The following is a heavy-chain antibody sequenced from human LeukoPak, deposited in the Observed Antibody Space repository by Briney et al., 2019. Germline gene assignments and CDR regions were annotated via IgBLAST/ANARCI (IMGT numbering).Heavy chain of an antibody. CDR1: GFTFSSYS. V-gene: IGHV3-48*04. J-gene: IGHJ4*02. CDR2: ISSSGSTI. D-gene: IGHD2-2*01. Sequence: GGSLRLSCAASGFTFSSYSMNWVRQAPGKGLEWVSYISSSGSTIYYADSVKGRFTISRDNAKNSLYLQMNSLRAEDTAVYYCARVGQYRGSYFDYWAREPWSPSPQ. CDR3: ARVGQYRGSYFDY.